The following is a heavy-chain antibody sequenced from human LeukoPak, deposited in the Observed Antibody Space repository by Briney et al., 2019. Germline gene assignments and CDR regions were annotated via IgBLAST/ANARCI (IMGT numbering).Heavy chain of an antibody. CDR1: GYTFTGYY. Sequence: GASVKVSCKASGYTFTGYYMHWVRQAPGQGLEWMGWINPNSGGTNYAQKFQGRVTMTRDTSISTAYMELRSLRSDDTAVYYCARGQWFGESLYNWFDPWGQGTLVTVSS. J-gene: IGHJ5*02. CDR2: INPNSGGT. V-gene: IGHV1-2*02. D-gene: IGHD3-10*01. CDR3: ARGQWFGESLYNWFDP.